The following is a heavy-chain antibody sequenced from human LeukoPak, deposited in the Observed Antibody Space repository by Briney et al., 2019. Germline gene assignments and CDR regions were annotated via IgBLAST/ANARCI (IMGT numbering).Heavy chain of an antibody. CDR2: LYSDGNT. J-gene: IGHJ4*02. D-gene: IGHD1-14*01. CDR3: ARGVEPLAANTLAY. Sequence: TGGSLRLSCAASGFTVITNDMTWVRQAPGKGVEWVSFLYSDGNTKYADSVQGRFTISRDNSKNTLYLEMNSLSPDDTAVYYCARGVEPLAANTLAYWGQGTLVTVSS. V-gene: IGHV3-53*01. CDR1: GFTVITND.